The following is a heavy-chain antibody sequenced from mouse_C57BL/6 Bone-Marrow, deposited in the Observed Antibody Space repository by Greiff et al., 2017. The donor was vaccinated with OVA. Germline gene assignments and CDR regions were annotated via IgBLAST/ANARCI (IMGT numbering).Heavy chain of an antibody. V-gene: IGHV1-80*01. CDR3: ARWSMVRVYFDY. CDR2: IYPGDGDT. J-gene: IGHJ2*01. D-gene: IGHD2-2*01. Sequence: QVQLQQSGAELVKPGASVKISCKASGYAFSSYWMNWVKQRPGKGLEWIGQIYPGDGDTNYNGKFKGKATLTADKSSSTAYMQLSSLTSEDSAVYFCARWSMVRVYFDYWGQGTTLTVSS. CDR1: GYAFSSYW.